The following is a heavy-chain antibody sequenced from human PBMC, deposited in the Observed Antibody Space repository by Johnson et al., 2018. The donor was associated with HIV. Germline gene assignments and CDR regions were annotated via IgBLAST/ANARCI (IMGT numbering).Heavy chain of an antibody. D-gene: IGHD2-15*01. CDR2: ISYDGSNK. Sequence: QVQLVESGGGVVQPGRSLRLSCAASGFTFSSYAMHWVRQAPGKGLEWVAVISYDGSNKYYADSVKGRFTISRDNSKNTLYLQMNSLSAEDTAVYYCARGAALPAAFDIWGQGTMVTVSS. V-gene: IGHV3-30*14. CDR3: ARGAALPAAFDI. CDR1: GFTFSSYA. J-gene: IGHJ3*02.